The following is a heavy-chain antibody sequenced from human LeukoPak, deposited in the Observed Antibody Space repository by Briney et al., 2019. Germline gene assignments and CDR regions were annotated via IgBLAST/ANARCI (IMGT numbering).Heavy chain of an antibody. J-gene: IGHJ4*02. Sequence: SETLSLTCTVSGGSISSYYWSWIRQPAGKELEWIGRIYTSGRTNYNPSLKSRVSMAVDTSKNQFSLKLSSVTAADTAVYYCARDAALRAKKGAGVGLDYWGQGTLVTVSS. V-gene: IGHV4-4*07. CDR3: ARDAALRAKKGAGVGLDY. D-gene: IGHD3-3*01. CDR1: GGSISSYY. CDR2: IYTSGRT.